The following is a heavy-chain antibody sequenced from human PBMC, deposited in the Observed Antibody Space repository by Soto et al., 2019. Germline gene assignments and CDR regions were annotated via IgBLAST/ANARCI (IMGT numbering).Heavy chain of an antibody. V-gene: IGHV3-9*01. Sequence: ESGGDLVQPGRSLRLSCAASGFTFDDYGMHWVRQAPGKGLEWVSGISWNGGSIGYADSVKGRFTISRDNAKNSLYLRMNSLRAEDTALYYCAKGRGGSGSYYAGLFDYWGQGTLVTVSS. CDR2: ISWNGGSI. CDR1: GFTFDDYG. J-gene: IGHJ4*02. D-gene: IGHD3-10*01. CDR3: AKGRGGSGSYYAGLFDY.